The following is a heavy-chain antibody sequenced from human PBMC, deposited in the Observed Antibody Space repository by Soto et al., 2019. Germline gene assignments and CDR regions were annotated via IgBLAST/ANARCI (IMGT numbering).Heavy chain of an antibody. V-gene: IGHV3-7*03. CDR2: INRGGTST. CDR1: GFRFSDYQ. D-gene: IGHD1-1*01. CDR3: VRGTPTPGLDI. Sequence: PGGSLRLSCVGSGFRFSDYQLNWVRQAHGQGLEWVANINRGGTSTNYVESVSGRFSTSRDNTTNSFYLNMDSLRVGDTATYYCVRGTPTPGLDIWGRGTTGTVS. J-gene: IGHJ6*02.